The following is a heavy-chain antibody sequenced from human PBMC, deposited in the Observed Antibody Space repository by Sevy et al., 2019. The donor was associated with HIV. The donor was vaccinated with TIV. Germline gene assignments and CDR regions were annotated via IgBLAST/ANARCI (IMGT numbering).Heavy chain of an antibody. CDR1: GFTFGDYA. V-gene: IGHV3-49*04. J-gene: IGHJ6*02. CDR2: IRSKAYGGTT. D-gene: IGHD3-3*01. Sequence: SLKISCTASGFTFGDYAMSWVRQAPGKGLEWVGFIRSKAYGGTTEYAASVKGRFTISRDDSKSIAYLQMNSLKTEDTAVYYCTRDPPYYDFWSDYYYYGMDVWGQGTTVTVSS. CDR3: TRDPPYYDFWSDYYYYGMDV.